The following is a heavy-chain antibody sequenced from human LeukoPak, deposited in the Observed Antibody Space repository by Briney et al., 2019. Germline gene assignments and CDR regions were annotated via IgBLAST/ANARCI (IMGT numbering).Heavy chain of an antibody. D-gene: IGHD2-2*01. CDR1: GIDFRASG. J-gene: IGHJ4*02. CDR3: AREGGTVVVGRFDY. Sequence: GGSLRLSCAASGIDFRASGMHWVRQAPGMGLEWVTFIQTDGSDKYYAASVAGRFTISRDNSKNTVYLHMNSLRPDDTALYYCAREGGTVVVGRFDYWGQGTLVTVSP. CDR2: IQTDGSDK. V-gene: IGHV3-30*02.